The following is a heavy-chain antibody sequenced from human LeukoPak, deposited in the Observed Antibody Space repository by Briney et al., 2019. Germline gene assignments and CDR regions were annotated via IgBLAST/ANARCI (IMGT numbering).Heavy chain of an antibody. V-gene: IGHV1-2*06. Sequence: ASVKVSCKASGYTFTGYYMHWVRQAPGQGVEWMGRINPNSGGTNYAQKFQGRVTMTRDTSISTAYMELSRLRSDDTAVYYCARGPLGYCSSTSCYPLYWGQGTLVTVSS. D-gene: IGHD2-2*01. CDR2: INPNSGGT. CDR3: ARGPLGYCSSTSCYPLY. CDR1: GYTFTGYY. J-gene: IGHJ4*02.